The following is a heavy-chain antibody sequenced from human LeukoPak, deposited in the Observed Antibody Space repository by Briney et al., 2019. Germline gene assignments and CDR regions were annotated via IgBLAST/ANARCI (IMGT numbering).Heavy chain of an antibody. D-gene: IGHD4-17*01. CDR3: ARHIATGDYLNY. CDR2: IFYSGST. V-gene: IGHV4-39*01. CDR1: GGSISSSNNY. J-gene: IGHJ4*02. Sequence: SSETLSLTCTVSGGSISSSNNYWGWIRQPPGKGLEWIGSIFYSGSTNYNPSLKSRVTISVDMSKNQFSLKMSSVTATDTAVYYCARHIATGDYLNYWGQGTLVTVSS.